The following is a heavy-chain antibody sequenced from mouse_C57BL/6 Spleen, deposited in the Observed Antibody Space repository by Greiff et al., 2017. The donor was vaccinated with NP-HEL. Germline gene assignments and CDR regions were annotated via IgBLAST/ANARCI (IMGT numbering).Heavy chain of an antibody. V-gene: IGHV1-26*01. CDR1: GYTFTDYY. Sequence: EVQLQQSGPELVKPGASVKISCKASGYTFTDYYMNWVKQSHGKSLEWIGDINPNNGGTSYNQKFKGKATLTVDKSSSTAYMELRSLTSEDSAVYYCARERRLRDYAMDYWGQGTSVTVSS. J-gene: IGHJ4*01. CDR2: INPNNGGT. D-gene: IGHD3-2*02. CDR3: ARERRLRDYAMDY.